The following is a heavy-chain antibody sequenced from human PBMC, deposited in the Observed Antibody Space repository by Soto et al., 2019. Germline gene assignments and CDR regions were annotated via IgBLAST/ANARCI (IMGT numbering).Heavy chain of an antibody. D-gene: IGHD6-19*01. CDR1: GFTFSNYN. J-gene: IGHJ4*02. V-gene: IGHV3-48*02. Sequence: EVQLVESGGGLVQPGGSLRLSCAASGFTFSNYNMHWVRQAPGKGLEWVSYISSSSSTIYYADSVKGRFTISRDNANNSLYLQMNSLRDEDTAVYYCARAKQWLVGGFDYWGQGTLVTVSS. CDR2: ISSSSSTI. CDR3: ARAKQWLVGGFDY.